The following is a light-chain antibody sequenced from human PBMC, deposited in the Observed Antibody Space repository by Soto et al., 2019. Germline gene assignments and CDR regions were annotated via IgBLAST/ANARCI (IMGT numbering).Light chain of an antibody. CDR2: SNN. Sequence: QSVLTQPPSASGTPGRRVTISGSGSSSNLGSNTVNWYQQLPGTAPKLLIYSNNQRPSGVPDRFSGSKSGTSASLAISGLQSEDEADYYCAAWDDSLNAWVFGGGTKLTVL. J-gene: IGLJ3*02. CDR1: SSNLGSNT. CDR3: AAWDDSLNAWV. V-gene: IGLV1-44*01.